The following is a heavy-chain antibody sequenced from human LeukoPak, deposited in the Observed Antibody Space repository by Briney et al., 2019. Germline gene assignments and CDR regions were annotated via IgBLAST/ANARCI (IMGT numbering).Heavy chain of an antibody. J-gene: IGHJ4*02. D-gene: IGHD2-2*01. CDR1: GFTFSSYS. CDR2: ISSSSSYI. CDR3: AREPALYYFDY. Sequence: GGSLRLSCAASGFTFSSYSMNWVREAPGKGLEWGSSISSSSSYIYYADSVQGRFTISRDNAKNSLYLQMNCLRAEDTAVYYCAREPALYYFDYWGQGTLVTVSS. V-gene: IGHV3-21*01.